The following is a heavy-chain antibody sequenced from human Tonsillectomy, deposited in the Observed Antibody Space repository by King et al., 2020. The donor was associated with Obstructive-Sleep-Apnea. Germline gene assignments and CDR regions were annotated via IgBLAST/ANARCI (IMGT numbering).Heavy chain of an antibody. V-gene: IGHV1-2*02. CDR2: IIPNSGAS. J-gene: IGHJ6*02. CDR1: GFTLTAYY. CDR3: ARLGGNYRYGMDV. Sequence: QLVQSGAEVRKPGASVKVSCKASGFTLTAYYLHWVRQAPGQGLEWMGWIIPNSGASNYVQKFQGRVTMTRDTSVSTAYMELSSLRFDDTAVYYCARLGGNYRYGMDVWGQGTTVIVSS. D-gene: IGHD4-11*01.